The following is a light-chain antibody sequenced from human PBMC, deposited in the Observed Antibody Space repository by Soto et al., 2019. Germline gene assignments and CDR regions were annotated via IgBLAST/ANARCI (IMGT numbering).Light chain of an antibody. CDR3: QHLHSFPLT. CDR2: DVS. Sequence: DIQMTQSPSTLSASIGDRVTITCRASQSINGRLAWYQQKPGRPPKLLIYDVSFLESGVPSRFSGSGSGTDFNLTISSLRPEDFATYYCQHLHSFPLTFGGGTKVEL. V-gene: IGKV1-5*01. J-gene: IGKJ4*01. CDR1: QSINGR.